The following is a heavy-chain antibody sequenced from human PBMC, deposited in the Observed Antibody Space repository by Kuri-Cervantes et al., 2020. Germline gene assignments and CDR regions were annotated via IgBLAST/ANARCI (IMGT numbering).Heavy chain of an antibody. V-gene: IGHV3-7*01. J-gene: IGHJ3*02. CDR1: GFTFSSYW. D-gene: IGHD3-16*01. Sequence: GESLKISCAASGFTFSSYWMSWVRQAPGKGLEWVAKIKQDGSEKYYVDSVKGRFTISRDNAKNSLFLQMNRLRVEDTAVYFCARDKRTRGTFDIWGQGTMVTDSS. CDR3: ARDKRTRGTFDI. CDR2: IKQDGSEK.